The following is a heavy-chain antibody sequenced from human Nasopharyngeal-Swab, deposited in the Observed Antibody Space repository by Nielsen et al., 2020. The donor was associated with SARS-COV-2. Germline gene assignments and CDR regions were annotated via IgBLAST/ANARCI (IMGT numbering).Heavy chain of an antibody. Sequence: GESLKTSCAASGFIFSGSAMHWVRQASGKGLEWVGRIGDKDHNYATTYGAAVKGRFTISRDDSKNTAFLQMDSLKTEDPALYYCTTDYYFDYWGQGTLVTVSS. V-gene: IGHV3-73*01. CDR1: GFIFSGSA. CDR2: IGDKDHNYAT. CDR3: TTDYYFDY. J-gene: IGHJ4*02.